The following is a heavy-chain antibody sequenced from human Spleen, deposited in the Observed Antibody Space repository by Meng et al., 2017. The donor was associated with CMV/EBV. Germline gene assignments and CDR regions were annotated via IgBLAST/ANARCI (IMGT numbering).Heavy chain of an antibody. Sequence: GGSLRLSCAASGFTFSNYWMSWVRQAPGKGLEWVANIKQDGSEKYYMDSVKGRFTISRDNTKNSLYLQMSSLRAEDTAVYYCARDRLGIYGMDVWGQGTTVTVSS. CDR3: ARDRLGIYGMDV. D-gene: IGHD1-26*01. V-gene: IGHV3-7*01. CDR1: GFTFSNYW. J-gene: IGHJ6*02. CDR2: IKQDGSEK.